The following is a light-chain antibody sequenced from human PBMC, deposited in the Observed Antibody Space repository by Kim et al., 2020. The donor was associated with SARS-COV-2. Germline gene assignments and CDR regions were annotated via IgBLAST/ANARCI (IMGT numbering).Light chain of an antibody. Sequence: QSALTQPRSVSGSPGQSVTISCTGTSSDVGYFDFVSWYQQFPGKAPKLMIYDVRERPSGVPDRFSGSKSGNTASLTISGLQADDEADYYCCSYAGSYTWVFGGGTKLTVL. V-gene: IGLV2-11*01. CDR3: CSYAGSYTWV. J-gene: IGLJ3*02. CDR2: DVR. CDR1: SSDVGYFDF.